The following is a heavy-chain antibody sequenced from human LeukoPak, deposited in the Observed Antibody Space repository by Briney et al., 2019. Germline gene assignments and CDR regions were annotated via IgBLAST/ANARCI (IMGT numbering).Heavy chain of an antibody. J-gene: IGHJ4*02. CDR3: ARVRINCSGGNCYSEHFDY. V-gene: IGHV4-61*02. D-gene: IGHD2-15*01. Sequence: SQTLSLTCTVSGGSISSGSYYWSWIRQPAGKGLEWIGRIYTSGSTNYNPSLKSRVTISVDTSKNQFSLKLSSVTAADTAVYYCARVRINCSGGNCYSEHFDYWGQGTLVTVSS. CDR1: GGSISSGSYY. CDR2: IYTSGST.